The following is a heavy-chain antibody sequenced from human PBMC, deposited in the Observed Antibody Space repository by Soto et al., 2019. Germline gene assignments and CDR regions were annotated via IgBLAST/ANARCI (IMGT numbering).Heavy chain of an antibody. CDR3: AHLWTYYYDSSGRGYGAFDI. CDR2: IYWDDDK. J-gene: IGHJ3*02. Sequence: SGPTLVNPTQTLTLTCTFSGFSLSTSGVGVGWIRQPPGKALEWLALIYWDDDKRYSPSLKSRLTITKDTSKNQVVLTMTNMDPVDTATYYCAHLWTYYYDSSGRGYGAFDIWGQGTMVTVSS. D-gene: IGHD3-22*01. V-gene: IGHV2-5*02. CDR1: GFSLSTSGVG.